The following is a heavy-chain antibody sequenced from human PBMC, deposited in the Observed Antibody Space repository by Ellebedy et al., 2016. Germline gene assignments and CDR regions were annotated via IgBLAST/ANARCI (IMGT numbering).Heavy chain of an antibody. CDR1: GFGFSNYF. CDR2: ISGSSASV. J-gene: IGHJ4*02. D-gene: IGHD5-18*01. CDR3: VREHGEYNYGENYFDY. V-gene: IGHV3-23*01. Sequence: GGSLRLSCAASGFGFSNYFMSWVRQAPGKGLEWVSAISGSSASVFYADSVKGRFTISRDNSKNTLFLQMNSLRAEDTAIYYCVREHGEYNYGENYFDYWGQGSWSPSPQ.